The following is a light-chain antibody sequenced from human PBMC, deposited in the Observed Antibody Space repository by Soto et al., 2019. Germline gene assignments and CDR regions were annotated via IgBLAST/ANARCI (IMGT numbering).Light chain of an antibody. CDR2: DDS. Sequence: SSELTQPPSVSVDPGQTARITCGGNDIGSKSVHWYQQNPGQAPVLVVYDDSDRPSGIPERFSGSNSVNMATLTISRVEAGDEADFYCQVRDSSSDHWVFGGGTKLTVL. CDR1: DIGSKS. CDR3: QVRDSSSDHWV. V-gene: IGLV3-21*02. J-gene: IGLJ3*02.